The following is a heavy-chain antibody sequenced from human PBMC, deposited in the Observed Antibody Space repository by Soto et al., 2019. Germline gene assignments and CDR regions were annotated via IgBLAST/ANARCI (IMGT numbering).Heavy chain of an antibody. CDR3: AKAGGFGGYWYFDL. CDR1: GFTFSSYA. V-gene: IGHV3-23*01. Sequence: GGSLRLSCAASGFTFSSYAMSWVRQAPGKGLEWVSAISGSGGSTYYADSVKGRFTISGDNSKNTLYLQMNSLRAEDTAVYYCAKAGGFGGYWYFDLWGRGTLVTVSS. D-gene: IGHD3-10*01. J-gene: IGHJ2*01. CDR2: ISGSGGST.